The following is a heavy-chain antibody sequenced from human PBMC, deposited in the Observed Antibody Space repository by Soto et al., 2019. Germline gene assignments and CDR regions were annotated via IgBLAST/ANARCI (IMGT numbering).Heavy chain of an antibody. CDR2: IIPIFGTA. D-gene: IGHD4-4*01. CDR1: GGTFSSYA. J-gene: IGHJ4*02. Sequence: QVQLVQSGAEVKKPGSSVKVSCKASGGTFSSYAISWVRQAPGQVLEWMGGIIPIFGTADYAQKFQGRVTITADESTSTAYMELISLRSEDTAVYYCARDGGVYDYSPFDYWGQGTLVTVSS. CDR3: ARDGGVYDYSPFDY. V-gene: IGHV1-69*12.